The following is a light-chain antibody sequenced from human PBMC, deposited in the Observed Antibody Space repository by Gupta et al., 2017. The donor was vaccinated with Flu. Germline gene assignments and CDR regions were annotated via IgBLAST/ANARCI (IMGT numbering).Light chain of an antibody. CDR1: NGHNTDI. CDR3: ETGGSDTYV. J-gene: IGLJ1*01. V-gene: IGLV4-60*03. Sequence: QPVLPQSSSASASLGSSVKLTCTLTNGHNTDIIAWHQQRPGRAPRFLMKIEGSGAYTKGSGVPDRFSGSTSGADRYLSISNVQADDEGDYYCETGGSDTYVFGAGTKVTVL. CDR2: IEGSGAY.